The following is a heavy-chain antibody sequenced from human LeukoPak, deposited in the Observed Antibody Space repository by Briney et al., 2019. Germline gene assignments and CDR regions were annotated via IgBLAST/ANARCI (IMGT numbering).Heavy chain of an antibody. V-gene: IGHV3-7*02. Sequence: GGSLRLSCAASGFTFSSYWMSWVRQAPGKGLQWVANIKQDGSDKYYVDSVKGRFTISRDNARNTVYLQMNCLRAEDTAVYYCARGWVPSDITLKWGQGTMVTVSS. CDR2: IKQDGSDK. J-gene: IGHJ3*01. D-gene: IGHD3-22*01. CDR3: ARGWVPSDITLK. CDR1: GFTFSSYW.